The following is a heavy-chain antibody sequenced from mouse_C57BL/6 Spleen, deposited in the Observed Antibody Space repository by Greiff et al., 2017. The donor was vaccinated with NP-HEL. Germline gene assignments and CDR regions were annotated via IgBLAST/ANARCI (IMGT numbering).Heavy chain of an antibody. J-gene: IGHJ1*03. CDR3: ARTYGSSLYWYFDV. Sequence: EVKLQQSGPELVKPGASVKISCKASGYTFTDYYMNWVKQSHGQSLEWIGDINPNNGGTSYNQKFKGKATLTVDKSSSTAYMELRSLTSEDSAVXYCARTYGSSLYWYFDVWGTGTTVTVSS. CDR2: INPNNGGT. CDR1: GYTFTDYY. D-gene: IGHD1-1*01. V-gene: IGHV1-26*01.